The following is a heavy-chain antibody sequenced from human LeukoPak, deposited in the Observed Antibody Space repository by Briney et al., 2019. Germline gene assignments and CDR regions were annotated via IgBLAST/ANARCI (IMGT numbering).Heavy chain of an antibody. CDR1: GGTFSSYA. Sequence: ASVKVSCKASGGTFSSYAISWVRQAPGQGLEWMGGIIPIFGTAIYAQKFQGRVTITTDESTSTAYMELSSLRSEDTAVYYCARAGRLAARGWFDPWGQGTLVTVSS. D-gene: IGHD6-6*01. CDR2: IIPIFGTA. J-gene: IGHJ5*02. CDR3: ARAGRLAARGWFDP. V-gene: IGHV1-69*05.